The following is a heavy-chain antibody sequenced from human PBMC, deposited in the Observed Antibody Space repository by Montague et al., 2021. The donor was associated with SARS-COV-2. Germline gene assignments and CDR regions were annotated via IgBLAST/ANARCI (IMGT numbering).Heavy chain of an antibody. J-gene: IGHJ6*02. CDR3: ARGLRYFDWSPYGMDV. D-gene: IGHD3-9*01. CDR2: ISYDGINK. Sequence: SLRLSCAASGFTFSSYAMHWVRQAPGKGLEWVAVISYDGINKYYADSVKGRFTISRENAKNSLYLQMNSLRAGDTAVYYCARGLRYFDWSPYGMDVWGQGTTVTVSS. V-gene: IGHV3-30*14. CDR1: GFTFSSYA.